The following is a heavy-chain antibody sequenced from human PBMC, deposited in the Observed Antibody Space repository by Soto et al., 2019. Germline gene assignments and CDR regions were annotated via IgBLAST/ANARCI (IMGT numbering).Heavy chain of an antibody. D-gene: IGHD2-15*01. CDR2: ISAYNGNT. CDR1: DCKITSYG. V-gene: IGHV1-18*04. CDR3: ARGGGHFWFDP. J-gene: IGHJ5*02. Sequence: ASVKVSCKASDCKITSYGCSWIRQAPGQGLEWMGWISAYNGNTNYAQKLQGRVTMTTDTSTSTAYMELRSLRSDDTAVYYCARGGGHFWFDPWGQGTLVTVSS.